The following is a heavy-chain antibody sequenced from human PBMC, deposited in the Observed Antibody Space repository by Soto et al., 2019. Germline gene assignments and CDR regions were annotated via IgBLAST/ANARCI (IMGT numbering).Heavy chain of an antibody. CDR1: GYRFTSYW. J-gene: IGHJ3*02. Sequence: PGESLKISCKGSGYRFTSYWISWVRQMPGKGLEWMGRIDPSDSYTNYSPSFQGHVTISADKSISTAYLQWSSLKASDTAMYYCARHGFNGCSSTSCYLRTKDAIDIWGQGTMVTVSS. V-gene: IGHV5-10-1*01. CDR2: IDPSDSYT. D-gene: IGHD2-2*01. CDR3: ARHGFNGCSSTSCYLRTKDAIDI.